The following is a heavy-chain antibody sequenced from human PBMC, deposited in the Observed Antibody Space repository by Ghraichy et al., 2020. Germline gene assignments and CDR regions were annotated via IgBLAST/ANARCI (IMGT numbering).Heavy chain of an antibody. J-gene: IGHJ4*02. Sequence: GGSLRLSCAVSGFTVNSNYMSWVRQAPGKGLEWVAVIYSGDTTRYADFVKGRFTIFSDTSKNTVYLQMNSLGEEDTAVYYCSRAPFDYWGQGTHLTVSS. CDR1: GFTVNSNY. CDR2: IYSGDTT. V-gene: IGHV3-53*01. CDR3: SRAPFDY.